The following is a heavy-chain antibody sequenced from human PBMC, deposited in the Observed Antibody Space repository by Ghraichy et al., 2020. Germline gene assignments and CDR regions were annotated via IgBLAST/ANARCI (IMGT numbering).Heavy chain of an antibody. V-gene: IGHV4-34*01. CDR3: ASRLFTLFLTGYYFDC. Sequence: SETLSLTCAVYGGSFSSSYWSWIRQPPGKGLEWIGDMTHSGSTNYNPSLKSRVTISVDTSKNQFSLRLRSVTAADTAVYYCASRLFTLFLTGYYFDCWGQGSLVTVSS. J-gene: IGHJ4*02. D-gene: IGHD3-3*01. CDR1: GGSFSSSY. CDR2: MTHSGST.